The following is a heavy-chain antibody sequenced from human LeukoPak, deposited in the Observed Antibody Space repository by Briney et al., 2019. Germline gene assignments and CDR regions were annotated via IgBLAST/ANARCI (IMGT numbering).Heavy chain of an antibody. V-gene: IGHV3-23*01. Sequence: GGSLRLSCAASGFTFSSYAMSWVRQAPGKGLEWVSAISGSGGSTYYADSVKGRFTISRDNSKNTPYLQMNSPRAEDTAVYYCAKASLSYDILTGYYRYFDYWGQGTLVTVSS. CDR3: AKASLSYDILTGYYRYFDY. D-gene: IGHD3-9*01. CDR2: ISGSGGST. J-gene: IGHJ4*02. CDR1: GFTFSSYA.